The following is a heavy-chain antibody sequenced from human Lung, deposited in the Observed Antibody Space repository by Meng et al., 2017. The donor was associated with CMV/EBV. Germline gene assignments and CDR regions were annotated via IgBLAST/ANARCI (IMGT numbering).Heavy chain of an antibody. CDR3: ARDLIVGTAYFDY. D-gene: IGHD1-26*01. CDR2: INNSSSYI. Sequence: GGSLRLXCAASGFTFSTYSMNWVRQAPGKGLEWVSSINNSSSYIYYADSVKGRFTISRDNAKNSLYLQMNSLRAEDTAVYYCARDLIVGTAYFDYWGQGTVVTVSS. V-gene: IGHV3-21*01. J-gene: IGHJ4*02. CDR1: GFTFSTYS.